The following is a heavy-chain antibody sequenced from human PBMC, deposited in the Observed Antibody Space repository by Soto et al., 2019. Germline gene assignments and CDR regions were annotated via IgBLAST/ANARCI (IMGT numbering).Heavy chain of an antibody. Sequence: EASVKVSCKASGYTFTGYYMHWVRQAPGQGLEWMGGIIPIFGTANYAQKFQGRVTITADKSTSTAYMELSSLRSEDTAVYYCARDTTYYDFWSGYYQRLSWFDPWGQGTLV. J-gene: IGHJ5*02. D-gene: IGHD3-3*01. V-gene: IGHV1-69*06. CDR1: GYTFTGYY. CDR3: ARDTTYYDFWSGYYQRLSWFDP. CDR2: IIPIFGTA.